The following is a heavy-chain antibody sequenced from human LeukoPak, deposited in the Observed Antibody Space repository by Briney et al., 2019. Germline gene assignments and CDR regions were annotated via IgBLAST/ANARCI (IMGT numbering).Heavy chain of an antibody. J-gene: IGHJ4*02. V-gene: IGHV1-18*01. Sequence: ASVKVSCKASGYTFTSYGISWVRQAPGQGLEWMGWISAYNGNTNYAQKLQGRVTMTTDTSTSTAYMELRSLRSDDTAVYYCARNYYDGSGYYTLGLDYWGQGTLVTVSS. CDR2: ISAYNGNT. CDR1: GYTFTSYG. D-gene: IGHD3-22*01. CDR3: ARNYYDGSGYYTLGLDY.